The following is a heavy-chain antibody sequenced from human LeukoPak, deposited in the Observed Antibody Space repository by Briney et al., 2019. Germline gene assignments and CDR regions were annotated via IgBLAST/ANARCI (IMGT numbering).Heavy chain of an antibody. V-gene: IGHV3-53*01. CDR1: GFTFTSYA. CDR2: IYSGGST. CDR3: ARDEAGNWFDP. Sequence: GGSLRLSCAASGFTFTSYAMSWARKPPGKGLEWVSVIYSGGSTYYADSVKGRFTISRDNSKNSLYLQMNSLRAEDTAVYYCARDEAGNWFDPWGQGTLVNVSS. D-gene: IGHD6-19*01. J-gene: IGHJ5*02.